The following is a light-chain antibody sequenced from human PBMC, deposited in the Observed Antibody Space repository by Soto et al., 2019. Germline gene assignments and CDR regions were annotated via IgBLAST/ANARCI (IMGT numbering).Light chain of an antibody. V-gene: IGKV3-15*01. CDR1: QSVRSK. J-gene: IGKJ5*01. CDR3: QQYDNWPPIT. Sequence: EIVMTQSPATLSVSPGERATLSCRASQSVRSKLAWYQQKPGQAPRLLIYDASTRATGFPARFSGSGSGTEFTLTISSLQSEDFAVYYCQQYDNWPPITFGQGTRLEIK. CDR2: DAS.